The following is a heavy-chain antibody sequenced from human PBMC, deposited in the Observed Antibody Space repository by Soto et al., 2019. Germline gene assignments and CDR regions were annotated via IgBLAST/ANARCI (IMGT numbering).Heavy chain of an antibody. CDR3: ARAGGAVAGTVPYYYGMDV. CDR2: IYYSGST. Sequence: QVQLQESGPGLVKPSETLSLTCTVSGGSISSYYWSWIRQPPGKGLEWIGYIYYSGSTNYNPSLKSRVTISVDTSKNQFSLKLSSVTAADTAVYYCARAGGAVAGTVPYYYGMDVWGQGTMVTVSS. V-gene: IGHV4-59*01. D-gene: IGHD6-19*01. CDR1: GGSISSYY. J-gene: IGHJ6*02.